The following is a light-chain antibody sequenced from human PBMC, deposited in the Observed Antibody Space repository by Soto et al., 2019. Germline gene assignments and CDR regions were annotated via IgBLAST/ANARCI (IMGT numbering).Light chain of an antibody. J-gene: IGKJ3*01. Sequence: EIVLTQSPGTLSFSPGERATLSCRASHSVSSSYLAWYRQKPGQAPRLLIYGASSRATGIPDRFSGSGSGTDFTLTISRLEPEDFAVYYCQQYGSSPLFTFGPGTKVDI. V-gene: IGKV3-20*01. CDR3: QQYGSSPLFT. CDR2: GAS. CDR1: HSVSSSY.